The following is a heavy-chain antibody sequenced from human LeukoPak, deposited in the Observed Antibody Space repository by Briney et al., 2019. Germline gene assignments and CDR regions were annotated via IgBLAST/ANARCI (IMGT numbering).Heavy chain of an antibody. V-gene: IGHV1-24*01. D-gene: IGHD1-26*01. Sequence: ASVKVSCKVSGYTLTELSMHWVRQAPGKGLEWMGGFDPEDGETIYAQKFQGRLTMTEDTSTDTAYMELSSLRSEDTALYYRATDLGVGATSFDYWGQGTLVTVSS. J-gene: IGHJ4*02. CDR3: ATDLGVGATSFDY. CDR2: FDPEDGET. CDR1: GYTLTELS.